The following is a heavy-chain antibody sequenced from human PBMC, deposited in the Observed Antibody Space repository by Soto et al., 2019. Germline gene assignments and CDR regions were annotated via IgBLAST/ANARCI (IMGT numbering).Heavy chain of an antibody. CDR3: ARSVAVPGAHIDY. V-gene: IGHV4-59*01. J-gene: IGHJ4*02. Sequence: SETLSLTCGVSGYSITSGFYWGWVRQSPGKGLEWLGYVYYTGSTNYSPSLRSRVSISVDTSKNEFSLRLSSVTAADTAVYFCARSVAVPGAHIDYWGQGTQVTVSS. CDR2: VYYTGST. D-gene: IGHD6-19*01. CDR1: GYSITSGFY.